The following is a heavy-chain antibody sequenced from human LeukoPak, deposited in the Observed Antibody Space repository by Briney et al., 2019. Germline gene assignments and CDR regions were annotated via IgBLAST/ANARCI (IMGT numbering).Heavy chain of an antibody. Sequence: PGGSLRLSCAASGFTFSGSAMHWFRQASGKGLEWVGRIRSKANSYATAYAASVKGRFTISRDDSKNTAYLQMNSLKTEDTAVYYCTRLSPGQLWYGTADYYFDYWGQGTLVTVSS. CDR1: GFTFSGSA. CDR3: TRLSPGQLWYGTADYYFDY. V-gene: IGHV3-73*01. CDR2: IRSKANSYAT. D-gene: IGHD5-18*01. J-gene: IGHJ4*02.